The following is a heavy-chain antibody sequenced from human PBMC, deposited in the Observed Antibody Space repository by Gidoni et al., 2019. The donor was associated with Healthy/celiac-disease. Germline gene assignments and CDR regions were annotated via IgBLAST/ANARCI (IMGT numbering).Heavy chain of an antibody. CDR2: ISGSGGNT. Sequence: CQDSGYTFSSYAMSWGRQAPGKGLEWVSAISGSGGNTYYADSVKGRFTISRYNYKNTLYLQMNSLRAEDTAVYYCANLYRRGPFDYWGQGTLVTVSS. D-gene: IGHD3-16*01. CDR1: GYTFSSYA. J-gene: IGHJ4*02. V-gene: IGHV3-23*01. CDR3: ANLYRRGPFDY.